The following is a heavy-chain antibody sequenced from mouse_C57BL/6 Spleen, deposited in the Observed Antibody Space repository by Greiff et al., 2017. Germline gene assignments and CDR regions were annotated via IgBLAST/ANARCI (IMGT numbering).Heavy chain of an antibody. CDR3: ARHRTVVADYWYFDV. CDR1: GYTFTSYW. D-gene: IGHD1-1*01. V-gene: IGHV1-64*01. J-gene: IGHJ1*03. CDR2: IHPKIGST. Sequence: QVQLQQSGAELVKPGASVKLSCKASGYTFTSYWMHWVKQRPGQGLEWIGMIHPKIGSTNYNEKFQSKATLTVDKSSSTAYMQLSSLTSEDSAVYYCARHRTVVADYWYFDVWGTGTTVTVSS.